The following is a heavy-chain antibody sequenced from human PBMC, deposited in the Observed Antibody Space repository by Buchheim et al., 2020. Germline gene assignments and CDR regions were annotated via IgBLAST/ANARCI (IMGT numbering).Heavy chain of an antibody. CDR2: ISDSGGSP. J-gene: IGHJ4*02. V-gene: IGHV3-23*01. CDR1: GFTFSSYA. Sequence: EVQLLESGGGLVQPGGSLRLSCAASGFTFSSYAMSWVRQAPGKGLEWVSIISDSGGSPYYADSVKGRFTISRDNSKNTPYLQMNSLRAEDTAVYHCAKMGAAAGLYHFDYWGQGTL. D-gene: IGHD6-13*01. CDR3: AKMGAAAGLYHFDY.